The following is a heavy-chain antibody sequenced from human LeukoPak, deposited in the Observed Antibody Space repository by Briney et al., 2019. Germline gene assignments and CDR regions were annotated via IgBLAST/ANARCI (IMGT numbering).Heavy chain of an antibody. J-gene: IGHJ4*02. D-gene: IGHD3-3*01. Sequence: PSETLSLTCAVSGYSISSGYYWGWIRQPPGKGLEWIGSIYHSGSTYYNPSLKSRVTISVDTSKNQFSLKLSSVTAADTAVYYCARYGEAYYDFWSGYYSQDFDYWGQGTLVTVSS. V-gene: IGHV4-38-2*01. CDR3: ARYGEAYYDFWSGYYSQDFDY. CDR2: IYHSGST. CDR1: GYSISSGYY.